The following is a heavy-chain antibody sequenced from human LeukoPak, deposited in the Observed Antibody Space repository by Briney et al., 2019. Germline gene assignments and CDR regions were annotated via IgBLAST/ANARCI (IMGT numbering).Heavy chain of an antibody. CDR1: GFTFSSYS. J-gene: IGHJ5*02. V-gene: IGHV3-48*01. Sequence: PGGSLRLSCAASGFTFSSYSMNWVRQAPGKGLEWVSYISSGSSTIYYADSVKGRFTISRDNAKNSLYLQMNSLRAEDTAVYYCARDLGYCGGDCSWGQGTLVTVSS. D-gene: IGHD2-21*01. CDR3: ARDLGYCGGDCS. CDR2: ISSGSSTI.